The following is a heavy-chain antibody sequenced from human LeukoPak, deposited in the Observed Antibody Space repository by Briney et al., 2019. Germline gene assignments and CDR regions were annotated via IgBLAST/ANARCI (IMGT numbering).Heavy chain of an antibody. V-gene: IGHV3-7*01. Sequence: TGGSLRLSCAASGFTFSSYWMSWVRQAPGKGLEWVANIKQDGSERYYVDSVKGRFIISRDNAKNSLYLQMNSLRVEDTAVYYCARGGLRLLEWLSPFDYWGQGTLVTVSS. CDR2: IKQDGSER. CDR1: GFTFSSYW. CDR3: ARGGLRLLEWLSPFDY. D-gene: IGHD3-3*01. J-gene: IGHJ4*02.